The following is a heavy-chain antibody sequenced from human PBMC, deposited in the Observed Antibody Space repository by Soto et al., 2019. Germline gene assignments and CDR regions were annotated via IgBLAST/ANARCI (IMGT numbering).Heavy chain of an antibody. CDR1: GFSLSTSGVG. CDR2: IYWDDDK. Sequence: QITLKESGPTLVKPTQTLTLTCTFSGFSLSTSGVGVGWIRQPPGKALEWLALIYWDDDKRYSPSPKSRLTITKDTAKDQVVHTMTNIDPVDTATYYCVHRRRQSTSYDYWGQGTLVTVSS. D-gene: IGHD6-6*01. CDR3: VHRRRQSTSYDY. V-gene: IGHV2-5*02. J-gene: IGHJ4*02.